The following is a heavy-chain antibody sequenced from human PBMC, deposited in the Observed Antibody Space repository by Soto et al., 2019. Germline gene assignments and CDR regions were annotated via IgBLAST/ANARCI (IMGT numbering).Heavy chain of an antibody. J-gene: IGHJ4*02. CDR1: GGSISSSNW. V-gene: IGHV4-4*02. Sequence: SETLSLTCAVSGGSISSSNWWSWVRQPPGKGLEWIGSIYYRGSTNYNPSLQTRVTISLDKSKSQFSLRLNSVTAADSAVYFCARLEGLATISYYFDFWGQGAQVTVSS. D-gene: IGHD3-9*01. CDR2: IYYRGST. CDR3: ARLEGLATISYYFDF.